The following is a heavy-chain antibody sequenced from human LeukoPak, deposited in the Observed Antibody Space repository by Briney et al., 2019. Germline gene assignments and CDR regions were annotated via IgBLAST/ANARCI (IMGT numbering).Heavy chain of an antibody. CDR2: INHGGGT. Sequence: PSETLSLTCAVYGGSFSDCYCSWIRQPPGKGLEWIGEINHGGGTNYNPSLKSRVTISVDTSKNQFSLRLSSVTAADTAVYYCARGRIFMVRGVIRAPNWFDPWGQGTLVTVSS. CDR3: ARGRIFMVRGVIRAPNWFDP. D-gene: IGHD3-10*01. CDR1: GGSFSDCY. J-gene: IGHJ5*02. V-gene: IGHV4-34*01.